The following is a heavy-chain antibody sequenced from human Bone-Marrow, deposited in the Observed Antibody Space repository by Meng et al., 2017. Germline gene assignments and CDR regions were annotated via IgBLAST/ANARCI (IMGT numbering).Heavy chain of an antibody. D-gene: IGHD3-9*01. J-gene: IGHJ4*02. CDR3: ARGAFDWLPMN. CDR1: GYSFTSYW. V-gene: IGHV5-51*01. CDR2: IYPGDSDT. Sequence: GGSLRLSCKGSGYSFTSYWIGWVRQMPGKGLEWMGIIYPGDSDTRYSPSFQGQVTISADKSISTAYLQWSSLKASDTAMYYCARGAFDWLPMNWGQGTLVTVSS.